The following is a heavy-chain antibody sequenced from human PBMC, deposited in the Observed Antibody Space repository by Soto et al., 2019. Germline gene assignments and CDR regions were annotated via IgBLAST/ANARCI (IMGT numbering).Heavy chain of an antibody. CDR2: IKPDGSEK. Sequence: EVQVVASGGGLVQPGGSLRLSCVASGFSRSSYWMSWVRQAPGKGLEWVANIKPDGSEKNYVDSVKGRFTISRDNAKNSLYLQMNSLRVEDTSVYYCARGGRSDYWGQGTLVTVSS. D-gene: IGHD3-16*01. CDR3: ARGGRSDY. J-gene: IGHJ4*02. CDR1: GFSRSSYW. V-gene: IGHV3-7*01.